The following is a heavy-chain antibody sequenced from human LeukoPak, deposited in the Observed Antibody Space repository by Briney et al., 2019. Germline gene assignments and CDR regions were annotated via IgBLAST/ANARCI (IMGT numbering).Heavy chain of an antibody. D-gene: IGHD6-19*01. Sequence: GGSLRLSCAASGFTFDDYAMHWVRQAPGKGLEWVSLISWDGGSTYYADSVKGRFTISRDNSKNSLYLQMNSLRAEDTALYYCATIAVAGPFDYWGQGTLLTVSS. CDR2: ISWDGGST. J-gene: IGHJ4*02. CDR3: ATIAVAGPFDY. CDR1: GFTFDDYA. V-gene: IGHV3-43D*03.